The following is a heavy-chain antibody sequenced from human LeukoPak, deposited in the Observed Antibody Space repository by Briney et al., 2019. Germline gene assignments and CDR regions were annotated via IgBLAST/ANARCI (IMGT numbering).Heavy chain of an antibody. Sequence: PSETLSLTCAVSGGSISSSNWWSWVRQPPGKGLEWIGNIYYSGSTKYNPSLKSRVTISVDTSKNQFSLKLSSVTAADTAVYYCAREDSSGWYNGPPWFDPWGQGTLVTVSS. CDR3: AREDSSGWYNGPPWFDP. CDR2: IYYSGST. CDR1: GGSISSSNW. J-gene: IGHJ5*02. D-gene: IGHD6-19*01. V-gene: IGHV4-4*02.